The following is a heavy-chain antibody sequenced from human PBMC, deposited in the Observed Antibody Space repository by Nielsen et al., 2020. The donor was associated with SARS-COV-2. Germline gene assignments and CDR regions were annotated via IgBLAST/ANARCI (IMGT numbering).Heavy chain of an antibody. CDR3: ARVPPRRDAFDI. J-gene: IGHJ3*02. Sequence: ASVKVSCKASGYTFTSYGISWVRQAPGQGLEWMGWISAYNGNTNYAQKFQGRVTMTRDTSTSTVYMELSSLRSEDTAVYYCARVPPRRDAFDIWGQGTMVTVSS. CDR2: ISAYNGNT. CDR1: GYTFTSYG. V-gene: IGHV1-18*01.